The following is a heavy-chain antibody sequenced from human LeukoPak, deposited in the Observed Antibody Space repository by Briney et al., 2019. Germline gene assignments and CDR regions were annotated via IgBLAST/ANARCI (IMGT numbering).Heavy chain of an antibody. D-gene: IGHD2-2*01. Sequence: ASVKVSCKASGGTFSSYGISWVRQAPGQGLEWMGWISAYNGNTNYAQKLQGRVTMTTDTSTSTAYMELRSLRSDDTAVYYCARDSWDVVPAYYYYGMDVWGQGTTVTVSS. V-gene: IGHV1-18*01. CDR3: ARDSWDVVPAYYYYGMDV. CDR2: ISAYNGNT. J-gene: IGHJ6*02. CDR1: GGTFSSYG.